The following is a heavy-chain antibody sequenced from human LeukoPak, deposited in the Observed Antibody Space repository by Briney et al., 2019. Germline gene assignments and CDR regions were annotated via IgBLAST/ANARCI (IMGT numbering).Heavy chain of an antibody. J-gene: IGHJ4*02. V-gene: IGHV3-21*01. D-gene: IGHD1-26*01. CDR1: GFTFSSYS. Sequence: LGGSLRLSCTTSGFTFSSYSLNWVRQAPGKGLEWVACISSSDSYRYYTDSVKGRFTISRDYAKNLLYLQMDSLRVDDTAVYYCARSKDPPWSNSGSHDFDYWGRGTLVAVSS. CDR3: ARSKDPPWSNSGSHDFDY. CDR2: ISSSDSYR.